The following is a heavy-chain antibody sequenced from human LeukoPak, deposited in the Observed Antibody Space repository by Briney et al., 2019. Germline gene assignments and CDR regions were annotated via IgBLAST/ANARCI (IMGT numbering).Heavy chain of an antibody. D-gene: IGHD2-21*01. Sequence: PSETLSLTCTVSGGSFSSYYWSWIRQPPEKGLDWIGDIYYSGSTYYNPSLKSRVTITVDTSKNQFSLKLSSVTAADTAVYYCARAPGDKISRFYHMDVWGKGTTVTVSS. CDR2: IYYSGST. CDR3: ARAPGDKISRFYHMDV. V-gene: IGHV4-59*01. CDR1: GGSFSSYY. J-gene: IGHJ6*03.